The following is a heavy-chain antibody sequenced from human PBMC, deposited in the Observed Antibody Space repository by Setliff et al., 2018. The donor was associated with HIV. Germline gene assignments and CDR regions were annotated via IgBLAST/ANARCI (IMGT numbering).Heavy chain of an antibody. D-gene: IGHD2-21*01. V-gene: IGHV4-61*09. J-gene: IGHJ4*02. CDR1: GGSISSDIYH. Sequence: SETLSLTCTVSGGSISSDIYHYSWIRQPAGKGLEWIGQTYSSGSTKCNPSLKSRVTISVDTSKNQFSLTLSSVTAADTAMYYCATYAGNGGGKGYWGQGTLVTVSS. CDR2: TYSSGST. CDR3: ATYAGNGGGKGY.